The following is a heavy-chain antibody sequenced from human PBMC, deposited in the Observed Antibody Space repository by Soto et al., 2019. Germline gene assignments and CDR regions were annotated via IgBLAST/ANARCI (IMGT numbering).Heavy chain of an antibody. CDR1: GFTFSSYA. Sequence: PGGSLRLSCAASGFTFSSYAMSWVRQAPGKGLEWVSAISGSGGSTYYADSVKGRFTISRDNSKNTLYLQMNSLRAEDTAVYYCAKDPRHAVVVIKGDDAFDIWGQGTMVTVSS. CDR2: ISGSGGST. V-gene: IGHV3-23*01. CDR3: AKDPRHAVVVIKGDDAFDI. J-gene: IGHJ3*02. D-gene: IGHD3-22*01.